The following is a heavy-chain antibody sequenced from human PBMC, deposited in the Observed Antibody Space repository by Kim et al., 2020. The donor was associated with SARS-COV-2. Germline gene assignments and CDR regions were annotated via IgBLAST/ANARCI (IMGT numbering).Heavy chain of an antibody. Sequence: NSVKGRFTISRDNSKSTLYLQMGSLRAEDMAVYYCARGRSFGSSWYYFDYWGQGTLVTVSS. J-gene: IGHJ4*02. D-gene: IGHD6-13*01. CDR3: ARGRSFGSSWYYFDY. V-gene: IGHV3-64*01.